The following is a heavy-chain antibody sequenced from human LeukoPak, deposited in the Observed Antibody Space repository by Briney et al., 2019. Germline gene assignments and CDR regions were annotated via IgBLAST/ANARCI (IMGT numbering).Heavy chain of an antibody. CDR2: IYTSGST. D-gene: IGHD6-19*01. V-gene: IGHV4-4*07. J-gene: IGHJ6*03. Sequence: SETLSLTCSVSGGSISSYYWTWIRQPAGKGLEYIGRIYTSGSTNYNPSLKSRVTISVDTSKNQFSLKLSSVTAADTAVYYCARERGDSSGWEYYYYMDVWGKGTTVTASS. CDR1: GGSISSYY. CDR3: ARERGDSSGWEYYYYMDV.